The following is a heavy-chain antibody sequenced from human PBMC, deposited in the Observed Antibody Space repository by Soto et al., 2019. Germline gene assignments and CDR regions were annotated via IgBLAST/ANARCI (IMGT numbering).Heavy chain of an antibody. D-gene: IGHD2-2*01. Sequence: EVQLVESGGGLVQPGGSLRLSCAASGFTFSGYWMSWVRQAPGKGLEWVANIKQDGSEKYYVDSVKGRFTISRDNAKNSLYMLMNSLRAEDTAVYYCAKNNRYCSSTNCFVFGYWGQGTLVTVSS. V-gene: IGHV3-7*01. CDR2: IKQDGSEK. J-gene: IGHJ4*02. CDR3: AKNNRYCSSTNCFVFGY. CDR1: GFTFSGYW.